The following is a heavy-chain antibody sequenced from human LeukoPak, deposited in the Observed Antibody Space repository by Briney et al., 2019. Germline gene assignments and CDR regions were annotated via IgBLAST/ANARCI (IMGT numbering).Heavy chain of an antibody. CDR2: ISGSGGST. Sequence: GGSLRLSCAASGFTFSSYAMSWVRQAPGKGLEWVSAISGSGGSTYYADSVKGRFTISRDNSKNTLYLQMNSLRAEDTAVYYCARGRMVRGVKLNYYFDYWGQGTLVTVSS. J-gene: IGHJ4*02. D-gene: IGHD3-10*01. CDR3: ARGRMVRGVKLNYYFDY. V-gene: IGHV3-23*01. CDR1: GFTFSSYA.